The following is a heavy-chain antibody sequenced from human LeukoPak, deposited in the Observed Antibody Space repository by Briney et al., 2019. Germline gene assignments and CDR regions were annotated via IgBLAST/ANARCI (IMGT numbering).Heavy chain of an antibody. D-gene: IGHD2-2*01. Sequence: GGSLRLSCAASGFTFSSYWMHWVRQAPGKGLVWVSRINTDGSSTSYADSVKGRFTVSRDNAKNTLFLQMNCLRAEDTAVYYCAAVVPAAPFQNWGQGTLVTVSS. CDR1: GFTFSSYW. CDR3: AAVVPAAPFQN. CDR2: INTDGSST. J-gene: IGHJ1*01. V-gene: IGHV3-74*01.